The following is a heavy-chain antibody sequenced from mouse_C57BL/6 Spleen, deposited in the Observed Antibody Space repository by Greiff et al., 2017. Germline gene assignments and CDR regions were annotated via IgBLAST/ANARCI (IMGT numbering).Heavy chain of an antibody. V-gene: IGHV1-61*01. CDR3: AREGVGSYFDY. CDR2: IYPSDSET. Sequence: VQLQQPGAELVRPGSSVKLSCKASGYTFTSYWMDWVKQRPGQGLEWIGNIYPSDSETHYNQKFKDKATLTVDKSSSTAYMQLSSLTSEESAVYYCAREGVGSYFDYWGQGTTLTVSS. J-gene: IGHJ2*01. D-gene: IGHD1-1*02. CDR1: GYTFTSYW.